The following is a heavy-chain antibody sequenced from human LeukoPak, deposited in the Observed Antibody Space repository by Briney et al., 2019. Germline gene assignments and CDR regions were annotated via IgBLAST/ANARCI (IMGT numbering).Heavy chain of an antibody. J-gene: IGHJ2*01. Sequence: SVKDSCMASGGTFSIYAISSVRHAPGQGLEWMGRIFPIFGTANYAQKFQGRVTITADESTSTAYMELSSLRSEDTAVYYCARESRGVVPAAIAPPGWYFDLWGRGTLVTVSS. CDR1: GGTFSIYA. CDR3: ARESRGVVPAAIAPPGWYFDL. D-gene: IGHD2-2*01. CDR2: IFPIFGTA. V-gene: IGHV1-69*01.